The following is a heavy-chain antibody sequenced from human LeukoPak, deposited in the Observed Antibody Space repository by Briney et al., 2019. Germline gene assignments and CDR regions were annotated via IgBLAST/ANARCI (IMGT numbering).Heavy chain of an antibody. Sequence: GGSLRLSCAASGFTVSNAWMSWVRQAPGKGLEWVGLIESKTDGGTTDYAAPVKGRFTISRDDSKNTLYLQMNSLKTEDTAVYYCTTDPRYGDYEAGPLDYWGQGTLVTVSS. CDR3: TTDPRYGDYEAGPLDY. CDR1: GFTVSNAW. J-gene: IGHJ4*02. CDR2: IESKTDGGTT. D-gene: IGHD4-17*01. V-gene: IGHV3-15*04.